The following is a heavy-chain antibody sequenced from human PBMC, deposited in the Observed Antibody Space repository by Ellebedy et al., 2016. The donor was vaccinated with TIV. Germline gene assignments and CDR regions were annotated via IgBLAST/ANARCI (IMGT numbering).Heavy chain of an antibody. V-gene: IGHV5-10-1*04. CDR3: ARPGRFGENWFDP. D-gene: IGHD3-10*01. CDR1: GYIFFASYL. Sequence: GESLKISCKGSGYIFFASYLISWVRQVPGKGLEWLGMIDPNDSYTKYSPSFQGQVTISVDKSIRTAYLQWSSLKASDTAMYYRARPGRFGENWFDPWGQGTLVTVSS. J-gene: IGHJ5*02. CDR2: IDPNDSYT.